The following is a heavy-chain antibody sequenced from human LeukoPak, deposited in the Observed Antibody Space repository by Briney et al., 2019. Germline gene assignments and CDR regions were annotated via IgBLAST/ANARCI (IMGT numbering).Heavy chain of an antibody. V-gene: IGHV3-23*01. CDR2: ISESGRT. CDR3: AKGSTSWDGYKGGYDP. J-gene: IGHJ5*02. Sequence: GGSLRLSCEASGFTFSTHVMNWVRRAPGKGLEWVSVISESGRTYYADSVKGRFTISRDNSKNTLYLQMNSLRVEDTAKYYCAKGSTSWDGYKGGYDPWGQGTQVTV. CDR1: GFTFSTHV. D-gene: IGHD2-2*01.